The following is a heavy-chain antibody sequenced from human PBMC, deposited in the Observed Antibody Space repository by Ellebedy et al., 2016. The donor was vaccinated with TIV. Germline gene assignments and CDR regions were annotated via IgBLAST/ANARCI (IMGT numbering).Heavy chain of an antibody. J-gene: IGHJ4*02. V-gene: IGHV3-30*04. CDR3: ARDKGGTIAVAGILDY. CDR2: VSHDGINE. CDR1: GFTFRSDA. Sequence: GESPKISCAASGFTFRSDAMHWVRQAPGKGLEWVAVVSHDGINEYYADSVKGRFTISRDNSKNTLFLQMNSLRAEDTAVYYCARDKGGTIAVAGILDYWGQGTLVTVSS. D-gene: IGHD1-26*01.